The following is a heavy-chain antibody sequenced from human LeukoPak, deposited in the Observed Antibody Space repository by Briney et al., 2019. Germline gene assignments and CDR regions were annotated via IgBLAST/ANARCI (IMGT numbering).Heavy chain of an antibody. CDR2: ISYDGSNK. V-gene: IGHV3-30-3*01. D-gene: IGHD3-22*01. Sequence: GRSLRLSCAASGFTFSSYAMHWVRQAPGKGLEWVAVISYDGSNKYYADSVKGRFTISRDNSENTLYLQMNSLRAEDTAVYYCAREKNDYYDSSGYDNWFDPWGRGTLVTVSS. CDR1: GFTFSSYA. CDR3: AREKNDYYDSSGYDNWFDP. J-gene: IGHJ5*02.